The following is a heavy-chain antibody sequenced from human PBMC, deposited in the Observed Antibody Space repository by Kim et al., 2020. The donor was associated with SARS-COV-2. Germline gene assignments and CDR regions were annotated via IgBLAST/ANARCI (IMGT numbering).Heavy chain of an antibody. V-gene: IGHV1-69*13. CDR1: GGTFSSYA. CDR2: IIPIFGTA. J-gene: IGHJ5*02. D-gene: IGHD3-10*01. Sequence: SVKVSCKASGGTFSSYAISWVRQAPGQGLEWMGGIIPIFGTANYAQKFQGRVTITADESTSTAYMELSSLRSEDTAVYYCARDHTPSLWFGVAFWFDPWGQGTLVTVSS. CDR3: ARDHTPSLWFGVAFWFDP.